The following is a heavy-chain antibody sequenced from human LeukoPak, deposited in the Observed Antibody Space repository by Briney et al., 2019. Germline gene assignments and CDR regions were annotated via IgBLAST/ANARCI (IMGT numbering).Heavy chain of an antibody. CDR1: GYSISSGYY. CDR3: ARSSTFGVVIGDAFDI. D-gene: IGHD3-3*01. Sequence: SETLSLTCTVSGYSISSGYYWAWLRQTPGKGLEWIGNIYHTGSTYYNPSLKSRVTISVDTSRNQFSLKLNSVTAADTAVYYCARSSTFGVVIGDAFDIWGQGTMVTVSS. CDR2: IYHTGST. J-gene: IGHJ3*02. V-gene: IGHV4-38-2*02.